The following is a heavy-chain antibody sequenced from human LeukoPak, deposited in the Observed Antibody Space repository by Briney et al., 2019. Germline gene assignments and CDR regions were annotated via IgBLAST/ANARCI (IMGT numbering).Heavy chain of an antibody. D-gene: IGHD2-15*01. CDR2: IYYSGSP. J-gene: IGHJ3*02. CDR3: ARHAVVTAFDAFHI. V-gene: IGHV4-59*08. CDR1: GGSISSYY. Sequence: SETLSLTCTVSGGSISSYYWSWIWQPPGKGLEWIGFIYYSGSPNYNPSLKSRVIISADTSKNEFSLRLNSVTAADTAVYYCARHAVVTAFDAFHIWGQGTMVTVSS.